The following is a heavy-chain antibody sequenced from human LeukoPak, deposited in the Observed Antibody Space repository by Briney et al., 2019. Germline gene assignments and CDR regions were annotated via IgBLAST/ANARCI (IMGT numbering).Heavy chain of an antibody. CDR1: GRSISSYY. Sequence: SETLSLTCTVSGRSISSYYWSWIRQPPGKGLEWIGYIYYSGSTNYNPSLKSRVTISVDTSKNQFSLKLSSVTAADTAVYYCARDRSLDTAMVEHYFDYWGQGTLVTVSS. CDR3: ARDRSLDTAMVEHYFDY. CDR2: IYYSGST. D-gene: IGHD5-18*01. J-gene: IGHJ4*02. V-gene: IGHV4-59*01.